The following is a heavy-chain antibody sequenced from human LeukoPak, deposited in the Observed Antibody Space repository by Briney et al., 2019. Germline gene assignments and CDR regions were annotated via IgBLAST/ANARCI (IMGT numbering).Heavy chain of an antibody. CDR2: ISGSGGST. CDR3: AKGDIVLVPAAIGYAFDI. Sequence: GGSLRLSCAASGFTFSSYAMSWVRQAPGKGLEWVSAISGSGGSTYYADSVKGRFTISRDNSKNTLYLQMNSLRAEDTALYYCAKGDIVLVPAAIGYAFDIWGQGTTVTVSS. CDR1: GFTFSSYA. D-gene: IGHD2-2*02. J-gene: IGHJ3*02. V-gene: IGHV3-23*01.